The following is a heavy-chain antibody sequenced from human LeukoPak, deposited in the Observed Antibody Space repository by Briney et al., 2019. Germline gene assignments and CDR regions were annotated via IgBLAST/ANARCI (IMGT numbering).Heavy chain of an antibody. D-gene: IGHD1-7*01. CDR2: IYYSGST. CDR1: GGSISSYY. J-gene: IGHJ4*02. Sequence: PSETLSLTCTVSGGSISSYYWSWIRQPPGKGLKWIGYIYYSGSTNYNPSLKSRVTISVDTSKNQFSLKLSSVTAADTAVYYCARGRNWNYVGVDYWGQGTLVTVSS. V-gene: IGHV4-59*01. CDR3: ARGRNWNYVGVDY.